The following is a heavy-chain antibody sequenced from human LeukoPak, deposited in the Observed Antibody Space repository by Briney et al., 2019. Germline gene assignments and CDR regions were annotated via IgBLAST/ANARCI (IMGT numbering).Heavy chain of an antibody. Sequence: GASVKVSCKASGYTFTSYYMHWVRQAPGQGLEWMGIINPSGGSTSYAQKFQGRVTMTRDTSTSTGYMERSSLRSEDTAVYYCAREKGYVDSNYVANPSPPYYYYYYMDVWGKGTTVTVSS. CDR3: AREKGYVDSNYVANPSPPYYYYYYMDV. CDR2: INPSGGST. D-gene: IGHD4-11*01. J-gene: IGHJ6*03. CDR1: GYTFTSYY. V-gene: IGHV1-46*01.